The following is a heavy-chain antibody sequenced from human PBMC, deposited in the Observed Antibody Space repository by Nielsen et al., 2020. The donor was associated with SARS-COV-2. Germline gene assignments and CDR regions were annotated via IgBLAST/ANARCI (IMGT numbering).Heavy chain of an antibody. CDR2: IYYSGST. D-gene: IGHD3-10*01. CDR3: ARVRTLWFGYYYGMGV. Sequence: SETLSLTCTVSGGSISSYYWSWIRQPPGKGLEWIGYIYYSGSTNYNPSLKSRVTISVDTSKNQFSLKLSSVTAADTAVYYCARVRTLWFGYYYGMGVWGQGTTVTVSS. V-gene: IGHV4-59*01. CDR1: GGSISSYY. J-gene: IGHJ6*02.